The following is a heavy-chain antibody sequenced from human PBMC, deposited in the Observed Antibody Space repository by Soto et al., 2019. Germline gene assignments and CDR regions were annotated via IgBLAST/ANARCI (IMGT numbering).Heavy chain of an antibody. CDR1: GGSISSYY. J-gene: IGHJ5*02. CDR3: ARADYSNPNNWFDP. Sequence: SETLSLTCTVSGGSISSYYWSWIRQPPGKGLEWIGYIYYSVSTNYNPSLKSRVTISVDTSKNQFSLKLSSVTAADTAVYYCARADYSNPNNWFDPWGQGTLVTVSS. D-gene: IGHD4-4*01. V-gene: IGHV4-59*01. CDR2: IYYSVST.